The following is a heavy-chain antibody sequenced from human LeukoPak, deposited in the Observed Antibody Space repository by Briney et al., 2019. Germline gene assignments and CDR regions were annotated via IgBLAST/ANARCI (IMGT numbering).Heavy chain of an antibody. CDR2: IKSKNDGGKK. CDR1: GFTFSNAW. Sequence: PGGSLRLSWAGSGFTFSNAWMSWVRQAPGKGVEWVGRIKSKNDGGKKDYAAPVKGRFTISRDDSKNTLYLQMNSLKTEDTAVYYCTTAPTPYYYDRLTWGQGTLVTVSS. J-gene: IGHJ5*02. D-gene: IGHD3-22*01. V-gene: IGHV3-15*01. CDR3: TTAPTPYYYDRLT.